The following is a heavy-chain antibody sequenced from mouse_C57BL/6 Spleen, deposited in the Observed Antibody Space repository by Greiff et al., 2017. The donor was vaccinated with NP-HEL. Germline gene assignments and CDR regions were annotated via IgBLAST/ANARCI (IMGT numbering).Heavy chain of an antibody. D-gene: IGHD4-1*01. J-gene: IGHJ2*01. CDR2: INPNNGGT. V-gene: IGHV1-18*01. Sequence: EVQLQQSGPELVKPGASVKIPCKASGYTFTDYNMDWVKQSHGKSLEWIGDINPNNGGTINNQKFKGKATLTVDKSSSTAYMELRSLTSEDTAVYYCARSGNWDDFDYWGQGTTLTVSS. CDR3: ARSGNWDDFDY. CDR1: GYTFTDYN.